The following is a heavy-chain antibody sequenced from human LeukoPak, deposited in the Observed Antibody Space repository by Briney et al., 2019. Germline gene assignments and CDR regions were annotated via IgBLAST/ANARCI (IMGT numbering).Heavy chain of an antibody. CDR2: INPNSGGT. J-gene: IGHJ4*02. Sequence: ASVKVSCKASGYTFTGYYMHWVRQAPGQGHEWMGWINPNSGGTNYAQKFQGRVTITRDTSISTAYMELSRLRSDDTAVYYCARDQSYSGSHYGQGGFDYWGQGTLVTVSS. CDR3: ARDQSYSGSHYGQGGFDY. D-gene: IGHD1-26*01. V-gene: IGHV1-2*02. CDR1: GYTFTGYY.